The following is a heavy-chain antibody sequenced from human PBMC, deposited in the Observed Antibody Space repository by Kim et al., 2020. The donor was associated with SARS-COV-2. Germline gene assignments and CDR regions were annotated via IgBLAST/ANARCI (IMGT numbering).Heavy chain of an antibody. Sequence: GGSLRLSCAASRFTFSSYAMNWVRQAPVKGLEWVSYISTGSDYIFYADSVKGRFTVSRDNAKNSLYLQMNSLRDEDTAVYYCARELENSSTRVGLWGQGTLVTVSS. D-gene: IGHD3-22*01. CDR2: ISTGSDYI. CDR3: ARELENSSTRVGL. V-gene: IGHV3-21*05. J-gene: IGHJ4*02. CDR1: RFTFSSYA.